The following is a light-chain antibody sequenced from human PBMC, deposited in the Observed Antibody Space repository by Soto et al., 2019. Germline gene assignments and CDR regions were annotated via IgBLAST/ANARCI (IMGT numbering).Light chain of an antibody. CDR2: DGS. CDR1: STDIDNYSF. Sequence: QSALTQPASVSGSPGQSITISCSGTSTDIDNYSFVSWYQQHPGQAPKLIIYDGSERPSGVSNRFSGSWSDNTASLTISGLQAEDEADYYCCSHAGGSTPVLFGGGTQLTVL. V-gene: IGLV2-23*01. J-gene: IGLJ2*01. CDR3: CSHAGGSTPVL.